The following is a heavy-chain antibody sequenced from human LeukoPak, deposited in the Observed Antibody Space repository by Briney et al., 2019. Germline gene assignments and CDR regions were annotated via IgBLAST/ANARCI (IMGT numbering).Heavy chain of an antibody. Sequence: GGSLRLSCAASGFTFSTYAMSWVRQAPGKGLEWVSAISGGGGSTYYAESVKGRFTISRDNPKNTLYLQMNRLRADDTVVYYCARGDIALWYFDVWGRGTLVTVSS. CDR2: ISGGGGST. J-gene: IGHJ2*01. V-gene: IGHV3-23*01. CDR1: GFTFSTYA. CDR3: ARGDIALWYFDV. D-gene: IGHD5-12*01.